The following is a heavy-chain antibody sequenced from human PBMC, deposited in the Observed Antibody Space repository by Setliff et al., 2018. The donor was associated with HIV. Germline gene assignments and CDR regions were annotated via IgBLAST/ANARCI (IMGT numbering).Heavy chain of an antibody. CDR2: IHYSGAT. J-gene: IGHJ3*02. V-gene: IGHV4-59*08. Sequence: ETLSLTCTVSGGSIGSHYWIWIRQPPGKGLEWIGYIHYSGATNYNPSLKSRVTISLDTSRTQFSLRLSSVTAADTAVYYCARHSPNVGVRGDAFDIWGQGTVVTVSS. CDR3: ARHSPNVGVRGDAFDI. D-gene: IGHD2-8*01. CDR1: GGSIGSHY.